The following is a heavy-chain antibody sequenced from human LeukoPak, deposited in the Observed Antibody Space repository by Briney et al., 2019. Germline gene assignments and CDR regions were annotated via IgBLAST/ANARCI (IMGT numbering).Heavy chain of an antibody. CDR1: GGSFSGYY. J-gene: IGHJ3*02. V-gene: IGHV4-34*01. CDR2: INHSGST. D-gene: IGHD2-2*02. Sequence: SETLSLTCAVYGGSFSGYYWSWIRQPPGKGLEWIGEINHSGSTNYNPSLKSRVTISVDTSKNQFSLKLSSVTAADTAVYYCAIPFYTDDDAFGIWGQGTMVTVSS. CDR3: AIPFYTDDDAFGI.